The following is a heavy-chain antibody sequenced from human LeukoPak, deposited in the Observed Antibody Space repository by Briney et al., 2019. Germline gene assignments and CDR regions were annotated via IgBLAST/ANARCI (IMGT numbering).Heavy chain of an antibody. V-gene: IGHV4-38-2*02. D-gene: IGHD3-22*01. CDR1: GYSISSGYY. CDR2: IYYSGST. J-gene: IGHJ3*02. Sequence: SETLSLTCTVSGYSISSGYYWGWIRQPPGKGLEWIGSIYYSGSTYYNPSLKSRVTISVDTSKNQFSLKLSSVTAADTAVYYCARTSLLFYYDSSAYYGEDAFDIWGQGTMVTVSS. CDR3: ARTSLLFYYDSSAYYGEDAFDI.